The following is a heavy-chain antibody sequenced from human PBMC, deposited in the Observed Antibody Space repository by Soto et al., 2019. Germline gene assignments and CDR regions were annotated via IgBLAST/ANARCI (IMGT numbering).Heavy chain of an antibody. CDR3: ARASGTSQGDY. D-gene: IGHD1-26*01. V-gene: IGHV4-39*07. J-gene: IGHJ4*02. Sequence: SETLSLTWSVSCGSINSSSYFWGWVRQPPGKGLEWIGSIYYSGSTYYNPSLRSRVPISVDTSKNPFSLKLSSVTAADTAVYYGARASGTSQGDYWCRGTLGTV. CDR1: CGSINSSSYF. CDR2: IYYSGST.